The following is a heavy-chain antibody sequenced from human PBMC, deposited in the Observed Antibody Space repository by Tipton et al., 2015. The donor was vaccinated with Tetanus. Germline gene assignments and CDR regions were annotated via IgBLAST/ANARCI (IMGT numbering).Heavy chain of an antibody. V-gene: IGHV3-7*01. D-gene: IGHD2-2*01. Sequence: SLRLSCAASGFMFSDYWMSWVRKAPGKGLEWDANIKTDGSWKNYVATVKGRFTISRDNAKNSMYLQMNSLRAEDTAVFYCAREVPGASVALDNWGQGAMVIDSS. J-gene: IGHJ3*02. CDR1: GFMFSDYW. CDR3: AREVPGASVALDN. CDR2: IKTDGSWK.